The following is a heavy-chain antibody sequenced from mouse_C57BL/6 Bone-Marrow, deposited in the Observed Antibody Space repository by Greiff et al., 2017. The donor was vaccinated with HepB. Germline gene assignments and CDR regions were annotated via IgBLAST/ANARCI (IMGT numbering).Heavy chain of an antibody. CDR1: GYTFTSYW. CDR2: LDPSDSYT. D-gene: IGHD2-5*01. CDR3: AREDYSNPFDY. Sequence: QVQLQQSGAELVMPGASVKLSCKASGYTFTSYWMHWVKQRPGQGLEWIGELDPSDSYTNYNQKFKGKSTLTVDKSSSTAYMQLSSLTSEDSAVYYCAREDYSNPFDYWGQGTTLTVSS. V-gene: IGHV1-69*01. J-gene: IGHJ2*01.